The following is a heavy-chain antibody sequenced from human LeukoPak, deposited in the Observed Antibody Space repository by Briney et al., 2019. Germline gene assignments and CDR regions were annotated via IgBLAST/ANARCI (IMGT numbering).Heavy chain of an antibody. CDR3: ARGTDTKPFWSGYWVDV. Sequence: GGSLRLSCAASGFTFSSYAMRWVRQAPGKGLEWVSAISGSGGSTYYADSVKGRFTISRDNSKNTLYLQMNSLRAEDTAVYYCARGTDTKPFWSGYWVDVWGQGTTVTVSS. D-gene: IGHD3-3*01. CDR2: ISGSGGST. CDR1: GFTFSSYA. V-gene: IGHV3-23*01. J-gene: IGHJ6*02.